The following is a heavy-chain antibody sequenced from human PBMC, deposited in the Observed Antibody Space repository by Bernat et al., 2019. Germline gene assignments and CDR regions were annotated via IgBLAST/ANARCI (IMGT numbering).Heavy chain of an antibody. V-gene: IGHV3-48*03. CDR1: GFTFSSYE. CDR3: ARQAVLRVYDRYAVDI. Sequence: EVQLVESGGGLVQPGGSLRLSCAASGFTFSSYEMNWVRLAPGKGLEWVSYISSSGSTIYYADSVKGRFTITRDNAKTSLYLQMSRLRAENTADYYCARQAVLRVYDRYAVDIWGQGTMVTVSS. J-gene: IGHJ3*02. D-gene: IGHD2-8*01. CDR2: ISSSGSTI.